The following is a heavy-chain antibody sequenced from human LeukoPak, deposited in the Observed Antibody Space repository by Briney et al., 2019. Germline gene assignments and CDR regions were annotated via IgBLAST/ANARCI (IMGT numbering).Heavy chain of an antibody. CDR2: IYYTGST. V-gene: IGHV4-39*01. D-gene: IGHD3-10*01. CDR3: ARHSRSYYGSGSYYLDY. CDR1: GGSISTGSYY. Sequence: SETLSLTCTVSGGSISTGSYYWGWIRQPPGKGLEWIGSIYYTGSTYYNPSLKSRVTISVDTSKNQFSLKLSSVTAADTAVYYCARHSRSYYGSGSYYLDYWGQGTLVTVSS. J-gene: IGHJ4*02.